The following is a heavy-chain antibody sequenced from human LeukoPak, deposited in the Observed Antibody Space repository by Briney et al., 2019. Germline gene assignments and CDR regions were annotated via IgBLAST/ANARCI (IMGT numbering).Heavy chain of an antibody. CDR3: ATHIAAAGTNYYYYYMDV. Sequence: ASVKVSCKASGYTFTGYYMHWVRQAPGQGLEWMGWINPDSGGTNYAQKFQGRVTMTRDTSISTAYMELIRLRSDDTAVYYCATHIAAAGTNYYYYYMDVWGKGTTVTVSS. CDR2: INPDSGGT. CDR1: GYTFTGYY. D-gene: IGHD6-13*01. V-gene: IGHV1-2*02. J-gene: IGHJ6*03.